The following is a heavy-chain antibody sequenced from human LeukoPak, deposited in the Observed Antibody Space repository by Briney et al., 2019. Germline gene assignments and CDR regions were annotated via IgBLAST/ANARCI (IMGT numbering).Heavy chain of an antibody. J-gene: IGHJ4*02. V-gene: IGHV4-34*01. Sequence: SETLSLTCAVYGGSSSGYYWSWIRQPPGKGLEWIGEINHSGSTNYNPSLKSRVTISVDTSKNQFSLKLSSVTAADTAVYYCARLWFGELLSSDYWGQGTLVTVSS. CDR3: ARLWFGELLSSDY. CDR2: INHSGST. CDR1: GGSSSGYY. D-gene: IGHD3-10*01.